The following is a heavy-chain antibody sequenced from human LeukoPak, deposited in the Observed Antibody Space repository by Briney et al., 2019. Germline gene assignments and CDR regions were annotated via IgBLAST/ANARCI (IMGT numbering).Heavy chain of an antibody. CDR2: IYYSGST. Sequence: PSETLSLTCTVSGGSISSSSYYWGWIRQPPGKGLEWIGSIYYSGSTYYNPSLKSRVTMSVDTSKNQFSLKLSSVTAADTAVYYCARDRGYCTNGVCPWFDPWGQGTLVTVSS. V-gene: IGHV4-39*07. CDR1: GGSISSSSYY. D-gene: IGHD2-8*01. CDR3: ARDRGYCTNGVCPWFDP. J-gene: IGHJ5*02.